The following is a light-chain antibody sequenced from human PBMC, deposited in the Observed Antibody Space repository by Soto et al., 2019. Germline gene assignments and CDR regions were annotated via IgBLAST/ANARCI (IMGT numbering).Light chain of an antibody. CDR1: QSVRRH. J-gene: IGKJ4*01. CDR2: GAS. Sequence: EVVMTQSPATLSVSPGERVTLSCRASQSVRRHLAWYQQKPGQAPRLLIFGASNMATGVPDRFSGGESGTEFTLTISSLQSEDVAVYFCQQYNDWPRTFGGGTRVEIK. CDR3: QQYNDWPRT. V-gene: IGKV3-15*01.